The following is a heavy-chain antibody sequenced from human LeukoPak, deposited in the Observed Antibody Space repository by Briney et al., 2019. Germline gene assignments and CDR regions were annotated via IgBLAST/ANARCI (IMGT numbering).Heavy chain of an antibody. CDR1: GGSFSGYY. D-gene: IGHD2-2*02. CDR2: INHSGST. CDR3: ARDLGYCSSTSCYTPYYMDV. J-gene: IGHJ6*03. Sequence: SETLSLTCAVYGGSFSGYYWSWIRQPPGKGLEWIGEINHSGSTNYNPSLKSRVTISVDTSKNQFSLKLSSVTAADTAVYYCARDLGYCSSTSCYTPYYMDVWGKGTTVTVSS. V-gene: IGHV4-34*01.